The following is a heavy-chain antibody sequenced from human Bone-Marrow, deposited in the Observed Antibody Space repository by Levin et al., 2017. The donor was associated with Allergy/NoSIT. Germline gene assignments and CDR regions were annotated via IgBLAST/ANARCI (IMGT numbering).Heavy chain of an antibody. V-gene: IGHV3-21*06. CDR1: GFDFNTHD. D-gene: IGHD6-19*01. CDR3: ARSQGRSGWSYYYYGMDV. CDR2: ISGSSHYV. J-gene: IGHJ6*02. Sequence: PGGSLRLSCRGSGFDFNTHDMNWVRQAPGQGLEWVSSISGSSHYVYYADSVKGRFSISRDNAKNSMFLHMNSLRVEDTAVYYCARSQGRSGWSYYYYGMDVWGRGTTLTVSS.